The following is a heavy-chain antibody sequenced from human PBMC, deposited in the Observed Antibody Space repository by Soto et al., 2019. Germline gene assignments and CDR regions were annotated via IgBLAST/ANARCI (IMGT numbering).Heavy chain of an antibody. CDR1: GFSFGTYS. Sequence: QVQLVESGGGVVQPGRSLRLSCAASGFSFGTYSMHWVRQPPGKGLEWVADIWPDGSNKYYSDSVKGRFTISRDNSEKLLHLKMHIRRPEDTVIYYCARTMASIGNALEMWGHGKMVTVFS. V-gene: IGHV3-33*01. CDR2: IWPDGSNK. J-gene: IGHJ3*02. CDR3: ARTMASIGNALEM. D-gene: IGHD1-1*01.